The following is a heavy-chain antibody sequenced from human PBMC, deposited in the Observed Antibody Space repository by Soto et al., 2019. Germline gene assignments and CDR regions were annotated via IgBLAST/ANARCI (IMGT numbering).Heavy chain of an antibody. J-gene: IGHJ6*02. CDR3: AKLTYYYGSGPYGMDV. CDR1: GFTFSSYA. Sequence: ESGGGLVQPGGSLRLSCAASGFTFSSYAMSWVRQAPGTGLEWVSAISGSGGSTYYADSVKGRFTISRDNSKNTLYLQMNSLRAEDTAVYYCAKLTYYYGSGPYGMDVWGQGTTVTVSS. CDR2: ISGSGGST. V-gene: IGHV3-23*01. D-gene: IGHD3-10*01.